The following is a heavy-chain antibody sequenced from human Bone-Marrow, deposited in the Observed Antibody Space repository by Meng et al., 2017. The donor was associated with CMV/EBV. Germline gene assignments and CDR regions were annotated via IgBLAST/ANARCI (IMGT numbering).Heavy chain of an antibody. D-gene: IGHD2-15*01. J-gene: IGHJ4*02. Sequence: GESLKISCAASGFTFSDYYMSWVRPAPGKGLEWVSCIGSSGDSKYYADSMKGRFTISRDNAKNSLYLQVNSLRAEDTAVYYCARETPFDYWGQGTLVTVSS. V-gene: IGHV3-11*01. CDR2: IGSSGDSK. CDR3: ARETPFDY. CDR1: GFTFSDYY.